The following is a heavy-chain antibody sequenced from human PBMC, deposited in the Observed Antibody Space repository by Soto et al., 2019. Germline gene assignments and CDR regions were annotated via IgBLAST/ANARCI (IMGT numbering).Heavy chain of an antibody. Sequence: SETLSLTCAVSGGSISSGGYSWSWIRQPPGKGLEWIGYIYHSGSTYYNKSLKNQVTKSVDRSKNQFSLKLSSVTAADTAVYYCTRVPDRWGQGTLVT. V-gene: IGHV4-30-2*01. J-gene: IGHJ5*02. CDR3: TRVPDR. D-gene: IGHD2-2*01. CDR2: IYHSGST. CDR1: GGSISSGGYS.